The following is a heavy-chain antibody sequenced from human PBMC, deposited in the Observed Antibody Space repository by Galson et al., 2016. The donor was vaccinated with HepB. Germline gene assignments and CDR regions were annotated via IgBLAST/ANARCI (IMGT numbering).Heavy chain of an antibody. D-gene: IGHD3-10*02. V-gene: IGHV1-18*01. CDR3: ARLYGAGGYYFDN. J-gene: IGHJ4*02. CDR1: GYTFSSYG. Sequence: SVKVSCKASGYTFSSYGVSWVRQAPGQGLEWLGWISAYNGNKRYAQSLQGRVTLTTDTSTSTAYMEVRSLRSDDTAVYYCARLYGAGGYYFDNWGQGTLVTVSS. CDR2: ISAYNGNK.